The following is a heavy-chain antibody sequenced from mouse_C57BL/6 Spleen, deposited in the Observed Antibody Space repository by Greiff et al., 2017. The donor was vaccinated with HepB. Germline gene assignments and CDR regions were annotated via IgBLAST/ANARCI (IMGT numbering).Heavy chain of an antibody. Sequence: EVQRVESGGGLVKPGGSLKLSCAASGFTFSSYAMSWVRQTPEKRLEWVATISDGGSYTYYPDNVKGRFTISRDNAKNNLYLQMSHLKSEDTAMYYCARGWNWDPFDYWGQGTTLTVSS. CDR2: ISDGGSYT. J-gene: IGHJ2*01. D-gene: IGHD4-1*01. CDR3: ARGWNWDPFDY. CDR1: GFTFSSYA. V-gene: IGHV5-4*01.